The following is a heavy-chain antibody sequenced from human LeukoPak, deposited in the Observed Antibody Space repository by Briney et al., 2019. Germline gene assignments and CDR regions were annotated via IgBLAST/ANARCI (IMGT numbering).Heavy chain of an antibody. CDR1: GFTFTKNW. CDR2: IKDDGSGT. CDR3: ARDRFHAVES. D-gene: IGHD3-16*01. Sequence: GGSLRLSCAASGFTFTKNWMHWVRQAPGKGLVWVSVIKDDGSGTTYADSVKGRFTISRDNAKNTVHLQMNSLRVEDTAIYYCARDRFHAVESWGQGTLVIVSS. J-gene: IGHJ4*02. V-gene: IGHV3-74*01.